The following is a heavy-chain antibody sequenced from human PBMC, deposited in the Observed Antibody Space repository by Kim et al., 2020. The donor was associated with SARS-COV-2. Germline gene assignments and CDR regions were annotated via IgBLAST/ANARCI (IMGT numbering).Heavy chain of an antibody. D-gene: IGHD6-19*01. CDR3: ARDSGDRHPGIAVAGTV. J-gene: IGHJ4*02. Sequence: VKGRFTISRDNSKNTLYLQMNSLRAEDTAVYYCARDSGDRHPGIAVAGTVWGQGTLVTVSS. V-gene: IGHV3-30*01.